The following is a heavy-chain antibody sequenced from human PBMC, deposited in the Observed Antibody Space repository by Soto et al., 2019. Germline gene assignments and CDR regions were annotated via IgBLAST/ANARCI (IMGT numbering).Heavy chain of an antibody. V-gene: IGHV1-24*01. D-gene: IGHD5-12*01. CDR1: GYTPPELS. Sequence: GAPMKVSRKVSGYTPPELSLHWVGQAPGKGLVWMGGFDPEDGETIYAQKFQGRVTMTEDTSTDTAYMELSSLRSEDTAVYYCATDLEFLVATRRKYNWFDPWGQGTLVTVSS. CDR3: ATDLEFLVATRRKYNWFDP. CDR2: FDPEDGET. J-gene: IGHJ5*02.